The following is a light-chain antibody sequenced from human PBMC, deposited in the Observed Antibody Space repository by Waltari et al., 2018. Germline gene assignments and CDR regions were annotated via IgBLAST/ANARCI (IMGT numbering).Light chain of an antibody. CDR1: QSVLFSSNSKND. CDR3: QQFYTTPPT. Sequence: DIVMTQSPDSLAVSLGESATINCKSSQSVLFSSNSKNDLAWYQQKPGQPPKLLIYWASTRESGVPDRFSGSGSGTDFTLTISSLQAEDVAVYYCQQFYTTPPTFGQGTKVEIK. J-gene: IGKJ1*01. CDR2: WAS. V-gene: IGKV4-1*01.